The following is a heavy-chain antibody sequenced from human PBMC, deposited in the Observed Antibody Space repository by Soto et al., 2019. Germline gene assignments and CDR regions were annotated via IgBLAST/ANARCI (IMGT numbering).Heavy chain of an antibody. D-gene: IGHD3-10*01. CDR2: IWSDGSNK. V-gene: IGHV3-33*01. Sequence: PGGSLRLSCAASGLIFSSHGMHWVRRAPGTGLEWVAFIWSDGSNKYYSDSVKGRFTISRDDSKNTLYLQMNSLRAEDTAVYYCARDREVTYLDSWSQGTLVTVSS. J-gene: IGHJ5*01. CDR3: ARDREVTYLDS. CDR1: GLIFSSHG.